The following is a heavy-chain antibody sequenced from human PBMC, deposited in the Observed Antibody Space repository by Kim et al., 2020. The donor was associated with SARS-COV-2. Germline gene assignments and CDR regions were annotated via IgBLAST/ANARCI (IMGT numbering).Heavy chain of an antibody. CDR2: ITAYNGNT. D-gene: IGHD6-13*01. CDR1: GYTFTSYG. Sequence: ASVKVSCKASGYTFTSYGISWVRQAPGQGLEWMGWITAYNGNTNYAQKFQGRVTMTTDTSTSTAYMELRSLRSDDTAVYYCARDPDPYDSSSWGYYYGMDVWGQGTTVTVSS. J-gene: IGHJ6*02. CDR3: ARDPDPYDSSSWGYYYGMDV. V-gene: IGHV1-18*04.